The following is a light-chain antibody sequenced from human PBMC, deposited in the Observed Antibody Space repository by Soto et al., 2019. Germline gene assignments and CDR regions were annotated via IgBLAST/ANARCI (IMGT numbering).Light chain of an antibody. J-gene: IGKJ4*01. CDR3: QQFNSYPLT. V-gene: IGKV1-9*01. Sequence: DIHLTQSPSFLSASVGDRVTITCRASQGIASSLAWYQQKAGKAPKLLIYAASTLESGVPSRFSGSGPGTEFTLTISSLQPEDFAIYYCQQFNSYPLTLVGGTKVEIK. CDR1: QGIASS. CDR2: AAS.